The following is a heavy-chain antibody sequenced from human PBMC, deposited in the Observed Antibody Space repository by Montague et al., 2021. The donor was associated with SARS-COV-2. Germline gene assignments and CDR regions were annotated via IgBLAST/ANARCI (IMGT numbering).Heavy chain of an antibody. D-gene: IGHD5-18*01. Sequence: CAISGDSVSSNSAAWNWIRQPPSRGLEWLGRTYYRSKWYNDYAVSVKSRITINPDTSKNQFSLQLNSVTPEDTAVHYCARDTRIQLWFDRDYYYGMDVWGQGTTVTVSS. CDR3: ARDTRIQLWFDRDYYYGMDV. J-gene: IGHJ6*02. CDR2: TYYRSKWYN. V-gene: IGHV6-1*01. CDR1: GDSVSSNSAA.